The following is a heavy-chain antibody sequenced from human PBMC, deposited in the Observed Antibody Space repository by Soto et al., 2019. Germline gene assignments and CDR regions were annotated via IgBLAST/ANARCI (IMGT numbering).Heavy chain of an antibody. CDR2: ISYDGRNK. J-gene: IGHJ6*02. CDR3: ARDLNGMDV. CDR1: GLTFSNYD. V-gene: IGHV3-30*04. Sequence: QMQLVESGGGVVQPGRSLRLSCAASGLTFSNYDMQWVRQAPGKGLEWVAVISYDGRNKYYAEFVKGRFTIFRDNSKNTLYLQVNSLRTEDTAVYYCARDLNGMDVWGQGTTVTVSS.